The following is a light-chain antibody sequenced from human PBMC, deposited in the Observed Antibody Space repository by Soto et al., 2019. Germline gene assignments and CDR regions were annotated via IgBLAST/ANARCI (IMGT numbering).Light chain of an antibody. CDR1: QSDSIY. CDR2: DAS. CDR3: QQRSNWPPEIT. J-gene: IGKJ5*01. V-gene: IGKV3-11*01. Sequence: DIVLTQSQATLSLFPGERATLSSMASQSDSIYCAWYQQKTGQAPRLLIYDASNSATAIPDRFSGSVCGTDFNFTIRSLEPEDFAVDYCQQRSNWPPEITFCQGTRLEI.